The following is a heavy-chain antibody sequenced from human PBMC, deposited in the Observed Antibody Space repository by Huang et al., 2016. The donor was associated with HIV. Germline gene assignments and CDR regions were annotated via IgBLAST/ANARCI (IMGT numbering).Heavy chain of an antibody. J-gene: IGHJ4*02. Sequence: QLQLVQSGAEVRKPGASVRVSCKASGYTFSSYAIHWVRQAPGQSLEWMGRISIGDGSTEYLWQLQGRATITTDTSANTVYLDLSGLRSEDTAVYYCARQRSPDSSSHLYWGQGTLVTVSS. CDR3: ARQRSPDSSSHLY. V-gene: IGHV1-3*04. CDR2: ISIGDGST. CDR1: GYTFSSYA. D-gene: IGHD6-13*01.